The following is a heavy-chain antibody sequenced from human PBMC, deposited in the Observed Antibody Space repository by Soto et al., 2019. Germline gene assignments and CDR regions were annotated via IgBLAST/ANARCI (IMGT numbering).Heavy chain of an antibody. V-gene: IGHV3-15*07. CDR3: AYYRDSRAVHFDS. Sequence: EVQLVESGGGLVKPGESLTLSCTASGLTLTDAWMKWGRQSPGKGLEWVGRRKSKTYGGTADYAAPVRGRFTILRDDSKNMLYLQMNSLKTEDTAVYYCAYYRDSRAVHFDSWGQGTLVTVSS. D-gene: IGHD3-22*01. CDR2: RKSKTYGGTA. J-gene: IGHJ4*02. CDR1: GLTLTDAW.